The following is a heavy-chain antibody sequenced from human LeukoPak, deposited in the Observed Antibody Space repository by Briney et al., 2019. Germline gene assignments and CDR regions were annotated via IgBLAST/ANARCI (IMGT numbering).Heavy chain of an antibody. CDR2: IKQDGSDK. CDR1: GFTFSSYS. V-gene: IGHV3-7*04. CDR3: AREGLWVGPDSGKTRHPYWEI. D-gene: IGHD2-21*01. J-gene: IGHJ3*02. Sequence: PGGSLRLSCAASGFTFSSYSMNWVRQAPGKGLQWVANIKQDGSDKYYVDSVKGRFTISRDNAKNSLNLQMSSLRAEDTAVYYCAREGLWVGPDSGKTRHPYWEIWGQGTMVTVSS.